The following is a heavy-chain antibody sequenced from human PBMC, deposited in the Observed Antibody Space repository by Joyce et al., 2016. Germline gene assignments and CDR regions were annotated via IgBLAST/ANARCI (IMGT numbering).Heavy chain of an antibody. V-gene: IGHV3-49*03. CDR1: GFRFGDYA. Sequence: TGSGFRFGDYAMTWFRQPPGKGLEWVGLKKGRGYGGASEFAASVKGRFTISRDDSKNVAYLDMNSLQTEDTAVYYCARSDWNAVCDHWGQGTLVTVSS. CDR3: ARSDWNAVCDH. J-gene: IGHJ4*02. D-gene: IGHD1-1*01. CDR2: KKGRGYGGAS.